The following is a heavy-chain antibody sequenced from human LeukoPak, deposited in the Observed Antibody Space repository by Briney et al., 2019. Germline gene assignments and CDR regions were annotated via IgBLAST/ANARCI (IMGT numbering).Heavy chain of an antibody. CDR2: ISSSSSYI. CDR3: AGAYYDFWSGYHQLSDAFDI. Sequence: PGGSLRLSRAASGITVSSNYMTWVRQAPGKGLEWVSSISSSSSYIYYADSVKGRFTISRDNAKNSLYLQMNSLRAEDTAVYYCAGAYYDFWSGYHQLSDAFDIWGQGTMVTVSS. J-gene: IGHJ3*02. CDR1: GITVSSNY. D-gene: IGHD3-3*01. V-gene: IGHV3-21*01.